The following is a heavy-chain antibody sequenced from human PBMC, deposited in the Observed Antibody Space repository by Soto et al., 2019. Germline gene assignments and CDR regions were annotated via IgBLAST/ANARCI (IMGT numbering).Heavy chain of an antibody. V-gene: IGHV3-33*06. CDR3: AKLPQYDILTGYLNYFDY. CDR1: GFTFSSYG. D-gene: IGHD3-9*01. CDR2: IWYDGSNK. Sequence: GSLRLSCAASGFTFSSYGMHWVRQAPGKGLEWVAVIWYDGSNKYYADSVKGRFTISRDDSKNSLYLHMNSLRAEDTAVYYCAKLPQYDILTGYLNYFDYWGQGTLVTVSS. J-gene: IGHJ4*02.